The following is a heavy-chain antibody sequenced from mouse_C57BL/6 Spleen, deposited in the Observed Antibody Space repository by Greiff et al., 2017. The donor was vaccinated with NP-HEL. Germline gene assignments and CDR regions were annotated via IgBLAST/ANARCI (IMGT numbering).Heavy chain of an antibody. V-gene: IGHV1-59*01. CDR1: GYTFTSYW. CDR2: IDPSDSYT. CDR3: ASSGSYDMDY. J-gene: IGHJ4*01. Sequence: VQLQQPGAELVRPGTSVKLSCKASGYTFTSYWMHWVKQRPGQGLEWIGVIDPSDSYTKYNQKFKGKATLTVVTSSSTAYMQLSSLTSEDSAVYYCASSGSYDMDYWGQGTSVTVSS. D-gene: IGHD3-1*01.